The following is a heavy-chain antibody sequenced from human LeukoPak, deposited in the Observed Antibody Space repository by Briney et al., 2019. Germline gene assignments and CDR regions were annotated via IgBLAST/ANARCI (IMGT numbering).Heavy chain of an antibody. CDR2: IFSTGST. V-gene: IGHV4-4*07. Sequence: PSETLSLICTVSGGSISSYYWSWIRQPAGKGLEWIGRIFSTGSTNYNPSLKSRVTMSVDTSKNQFSLRLSSVTAADTAVYYCARGRFRLPGYWGQGTLVTVSS. J-gene: IGHJ4*02. CDR3: ARGRFRLPGY. CDR1: GGSISSYY. D-gene: IGHD5-12*01.